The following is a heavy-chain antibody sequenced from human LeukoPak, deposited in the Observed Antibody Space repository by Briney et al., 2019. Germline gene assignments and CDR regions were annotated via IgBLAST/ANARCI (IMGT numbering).Heavy chain of an antibody. Sequence: GGSLRLSCAASGFTVSSNYMSWVRQAPGKGLEWVSVIYSGGSTYYADSVKGRFTISRDNSKNTLYLQMNSLRAEDTAVYYCAKDYYYDSSGYYYADAFDIWGQGTMVTVSS. CDR3: AKDYYYDSSGYYYADAFDI. V-gene: IGHV3-53*01. J-gene: IGHJ3*02. CDR2: IYSGGST. CDR1: GFTVSSNY. D-gene: IGHD3-22*01.